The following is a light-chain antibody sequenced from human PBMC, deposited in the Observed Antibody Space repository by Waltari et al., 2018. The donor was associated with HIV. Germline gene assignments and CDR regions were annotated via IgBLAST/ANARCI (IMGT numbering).Light chain of an antibody. CDR1: QSISTW. J-gene: IGKJ5*01. CDR3: QQYQSYSLT. CDR2: KTS. V-gene: IGKV1-5*03. Sequence: DLQMTQSPSTLSASVGDRVTITCRSGQSISTWLAWYQQQPGRAPKLLIYKTSSLQSGVPSRFSGSGSGTEFSLTISSLQPDDFTTYYCQQYQSYSLTFGQGTRLEMK.